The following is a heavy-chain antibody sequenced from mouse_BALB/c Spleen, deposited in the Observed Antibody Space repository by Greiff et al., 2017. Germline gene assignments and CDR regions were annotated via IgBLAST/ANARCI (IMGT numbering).Heavy chain of an antibody. CDR3: ARDYNYDEYYIDY. J-gene: IGHJ2*01. Sequence: EVQLQQSGPELVKPGASVKLSCKASGYTFTDYYMTWVKQSHGKRLEWIGDISTNNGDTFYNQKFKGKATLTVDKSSTPAYMQLNSLTSEDYAVYICARDYNYDEYYIDYWGQGTTLTVSS. D-gene: IGHD2-12*01. V-gene: IGHV1-26*01. CDR1: GYTFTDYY. CDR2: ISTNNGDT.